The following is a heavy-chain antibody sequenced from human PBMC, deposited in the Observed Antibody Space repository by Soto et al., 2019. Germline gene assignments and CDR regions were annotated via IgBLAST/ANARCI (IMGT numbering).Heavy chain of an antibody. CDR3: ATTVSYNWFDP. CDR2: INAYDGNT. Sequence: QVQLVQSGAEVKKPGASVKVSCKASGYTFTSHGISWVRQAPGQGLEWMGWINAYDGNTNYAKKLQGRVTMTTDTSTNTAYLEPRSLRSDDTAVYYCATTVSYNWFDPWGQGTLVTVSS. V-gene: IGHV1-18*01. D-gene: IGHD6-6*01. J-gene: IGHJ5*02. CDR1: GYTFTSHG.